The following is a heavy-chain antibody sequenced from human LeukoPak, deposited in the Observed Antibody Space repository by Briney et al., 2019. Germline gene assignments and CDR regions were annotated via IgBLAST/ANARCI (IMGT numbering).Heavy chain of an antibody. Sequence: SGGSLRLSCAASGFTFSSYWMHWVRQAPGKGLVWVSRINSDGSSTSYADSAKGRFTISRDNAKNTLYLQMNSLRAEDTAVYYCASLSVTTTPYYYYMDVWGKGTTVTVSS. V-gene: IGHV3-74*01. D-gene: IGHD4-11*01. J-gene: IGHJ6*03. CDR1: GFTFSSYW. CDR2: INSDGSST. CDR3: ASLSVTTTPYYYYMDV.